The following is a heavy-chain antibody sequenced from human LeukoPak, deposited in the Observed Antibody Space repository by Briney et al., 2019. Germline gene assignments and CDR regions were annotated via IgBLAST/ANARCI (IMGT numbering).Heavy chain of an antibody. CDR1: GFTFSSYS. V-gene: IGHV3-21*01. Sequence: GGSLRLSCAASGFTFSSYSMNWVRQAPGKGLEWVSSINSSSSYKYYADSVKGRFTISRDNAKNSLYLQMNSLRAEDTAVYYCAREGIAAAGNRGTPGSYGMDVWGQGTTVTVSS. D-gene: IGHD6-13*01. J-gene: IGHJ6*02. CDR3: AREGIAAAGNRGTPGSYGMDV. CDR2: INSSSSYK.